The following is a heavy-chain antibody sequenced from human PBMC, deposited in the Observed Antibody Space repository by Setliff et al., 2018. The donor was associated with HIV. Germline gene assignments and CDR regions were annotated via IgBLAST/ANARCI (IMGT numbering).Heavy chain of an antibody. CDR2: ISAYNGNT. V-gene: IGHV1-18*01. Sequence: ASVKVSCKASGYTSTSYGISWVRQAPGQGLEWMGWISAYNGNTNYAQTLQGRVTMTTDTSTSTAYMELRSLRSDDTAVYYCAREYYDFWSGYSDAFHIWGQGTMVTVSS. CDR3: AREYYDFWSGYSDAFHI. J-gene: IGHJ3*02. D-gene: IGHD3-3*01. CDR1: GYTSTSYG.